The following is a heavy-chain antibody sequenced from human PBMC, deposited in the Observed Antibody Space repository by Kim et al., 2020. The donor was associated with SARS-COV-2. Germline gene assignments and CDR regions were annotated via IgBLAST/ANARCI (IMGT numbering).Heavy chain of an antibody. CDR1: GFTFSSYA. J-gene: IGHJ4*02. V-gene: IGHV3-23*01. CDR3: AKDRATTVVTTPFDY. CDR2: ISVSGGST. D-gene: IGHD4-17*01. Sequence: GGSLRLSCAASGFTFSSYAMSWVRQAPGKGLEWVSAISVSGGSTYYADSVKGRFTISRDNSKNTLYLQMNSLRAEDTAVYYCAKDRATTVVTTPFDYCGQGTLVTVSS.